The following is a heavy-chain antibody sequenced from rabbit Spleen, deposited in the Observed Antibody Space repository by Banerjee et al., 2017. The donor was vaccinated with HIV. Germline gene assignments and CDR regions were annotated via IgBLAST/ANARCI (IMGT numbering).Heavy chain of an antibody. V-gene: IGHV1S47*01. J-gene: IGHJ4*01. CDR2: IDPLFDNT. CDR1: GFDFSAYG. CDR3: VRDRANIGGDYGPYYFDL. D-gene: IGHD2-1*01. Sequence: QEQLVESGGGLVQPGGSLKLSCKASGFDFSAYGVTWVRQAPGKGLEWIGYIDPLFDNTYYASWVNGRFTISRHNAQNTLYLQLNSLTAADTATYFCVRDRANIGGDYGPYYFDLWGPGTLVT.